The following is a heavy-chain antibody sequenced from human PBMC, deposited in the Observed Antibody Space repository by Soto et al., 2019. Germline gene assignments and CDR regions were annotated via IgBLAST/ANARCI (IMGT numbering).Heavy chain of an antibody. J-gene: IGHJ6*02. V-gene: IGHV5-51*01. Sequence: PGESLKISCKGSGYSFTSYWIGWVRQMPGKGLEWMGIIYPGDSDTRYSPSFQGQVTISADKSISTAYLQWSSLKASDTAMYYCASSTVTTLPYYYYGMDVWCQGTTVTVSS. CDR2: IYPGDSDT. CDR3: ASSTVTTLPYYYYGMDV. CDR1: GYSFTSYW. D-gene: IGHD4-17*01.